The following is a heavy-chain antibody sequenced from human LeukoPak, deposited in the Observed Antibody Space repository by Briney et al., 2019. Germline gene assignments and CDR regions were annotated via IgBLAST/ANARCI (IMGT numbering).Heavy chain of an antibody. V-gene: IGHV4-4*08. J-gene: IGHJ3*02. Sequence: SETLSLTCTVSGGSMSSNYWGWIRQSPGKGLEWIGRIYTSGSTNYNPSLKSRVTISVDTSKNQFSLKLSSVTAADTAVYYCARGVEYYYDTSGYLGDAFDIWGQGTMVTVSS. CDR3: ARGVEYYYDTSGYLGDAFDI. D-gene: IGHD3-22*01. CDR1: GGSMSSNY. CDR2: IYTSGST.